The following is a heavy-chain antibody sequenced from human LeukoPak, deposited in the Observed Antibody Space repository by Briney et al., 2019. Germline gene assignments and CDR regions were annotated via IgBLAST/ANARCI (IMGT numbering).Heavy chain of an antibody. D-gene: IGHD2-2*01. V-gene: IGHV4-59*08. Sequence: AETLSLTCTVSGGSISSYHWSWIRQPPGKGLEWIGYIYHSGSTNYNPSLKSRVTIAVDTYQNQFPLRLSSVTAADTPVYYCPRVLVYEDIVVVPAAPLVDIWGQGTMVTVSS. J-gene: IGHJ3*02. CDR2: IYHSGST. CDR1: GGSISSYH. CDR3: PRVLVYEDIVVVPAAPLVDI.